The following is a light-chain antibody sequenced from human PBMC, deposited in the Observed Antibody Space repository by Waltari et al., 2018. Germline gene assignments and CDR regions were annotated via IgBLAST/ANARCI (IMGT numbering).Light chain of an antibody. CDR1: RSDIGGYNY. V-gene: IGLV2-8*01. CDR2: EVT. Sequence: QAALTQPPSESGSPGQSVTISCPGTRSDIGGYNYVSWYQQHPGKAPKLIIYEVTERPSGVPVRFSGSKSGNTASLTVSGLRTEDEADYYCTSYSGSDTVVFGGGTKLTVL. CDR3: TSYSGSDTVV. J-gene: IGLJ2*01.